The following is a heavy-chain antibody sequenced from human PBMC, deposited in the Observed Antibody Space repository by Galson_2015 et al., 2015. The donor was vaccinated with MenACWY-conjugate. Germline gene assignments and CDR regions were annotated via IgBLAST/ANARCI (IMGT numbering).Heavy chain of an antibody. CDR2: ISAYNGNT. CDR3: ARPEPYCSGGSCRGYYFDY. V-gene: IGHV1-18*01. Sequence: QSGAEVKKPGASVKVSCKASGYTFTSYGISWVRQAPGQGLEWMGWISAYNGNTNYAQKLQGRVTMTTDTSTSTAYMELRSLRSDDTAVYYCARPEPYCSGGSCRGYYFDYWGQGTLVTVSS. J-gene: IGHJ4*02. D-gene: IGHD2-15*01. CDR1: GYTFTSYG.